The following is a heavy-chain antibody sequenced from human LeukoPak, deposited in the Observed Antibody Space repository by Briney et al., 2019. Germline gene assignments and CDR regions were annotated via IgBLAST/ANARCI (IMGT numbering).Heavy chain of an antibody. CDR1: GGAISNTNW. CDR2: IHYSGST. J-gene: IGHJ3*02. Sequence: SETLSLTCGVSGGAISNTNWWNWVRQPPGKGLEWIGEIHYSGSTHYDPSLKSRVIISLDKSNNHFSLKLSSVTAADTAMYYCARAIGEVPVRGWAFDIWGQGTMVTVSS. V-gene: IGHV4-4*02. D-gene: IGHD2-15*01. CDR3: ARAIGEVPVRGWAFDI.